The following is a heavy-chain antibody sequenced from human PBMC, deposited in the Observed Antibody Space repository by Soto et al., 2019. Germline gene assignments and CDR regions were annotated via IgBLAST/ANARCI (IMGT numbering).Heavy chain of an antibody. CDR3: RSTIFGVVDV. CDR2: IRSKANSYAT. CDR1: GFTFSGSA. Sequence: GGSLRLSCAASGFTFSGSAMHWVRQASGKGLEWVGRIRSKANSYATAYAASVKGRFTISRDDSKNTAYLQMNSLKTEDTAVYYCRSTIFGVVDVWGKGTTVTVSS. V-gene: IGHV3-73*01. J-gene: IGHJ6*04. D-gene: IGHD3-3*01.